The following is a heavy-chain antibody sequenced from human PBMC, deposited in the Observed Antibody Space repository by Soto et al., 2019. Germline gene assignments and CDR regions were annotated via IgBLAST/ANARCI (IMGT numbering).Heavy chain of an antibody. CDR3: AKNGLSSSPSATDS. Sequence: RWSLRLSCATSVFTFSSNGMSWVRQAPGKGLDWVSGISGSGRNTYYADSVKGRFTISRDNSKNTLFLQMNSLRAEDTAVYYCAKNGLSSSPSATDSWGQGTLVTVSS. V-gene: IGHV3-23*01. CDR1: VFTFSSNG. J-gene: IGHJ4*02. D-gene: IGHD6-6*01. CDR2: ISGSGRNT.